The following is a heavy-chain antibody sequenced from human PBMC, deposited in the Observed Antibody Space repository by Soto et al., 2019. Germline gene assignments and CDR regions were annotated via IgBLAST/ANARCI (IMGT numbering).Heavy chain of an antibody. CDR2: ISVSGGST. J-gene: IGHJ4*02. CDR3: AKDAGSVCSGGSCYFQALDS. Sequence: GGSLRLSCAASGFTFSNYAMSWVRQAPGKGLEWVSGISVSGGSTYYADSVKGRFTISRDNSRNTLYVQMNSLRVDDTAVYYCAKDAGSVCSGGSCYFQALDSWGQGTLVTVSS. CDR1: GFTFSNYA. D-gene: IGHD2-15*01. V-gene: IGHV3-23*01.